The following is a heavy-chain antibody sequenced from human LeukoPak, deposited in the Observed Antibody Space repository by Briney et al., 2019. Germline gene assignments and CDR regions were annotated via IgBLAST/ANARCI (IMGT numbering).Heavy chain of an antibody. J-gene: IGHJ4*02. CDR2: ISGSGGST. D-gene: IGHD6-19*01. Sequence: PGGSLRLSCAASGFTFSSYAMSWVRQAPGKGLEWVSAISGSGGSTYYADSVKGRFTISRDNSKNTLYLQMNSLRAEDTAVYYCAKLDSIAVAGTCDYWGQGTLVTVSS. CDR1: GFTFSSYA. V-gene: IGHV3-23*01. CDR3: AKLDSIAVAGTCDY.